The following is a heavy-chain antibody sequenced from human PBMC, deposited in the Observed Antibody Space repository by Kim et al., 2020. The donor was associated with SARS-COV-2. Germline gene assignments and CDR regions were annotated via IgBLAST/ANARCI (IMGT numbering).Heavy chain of an antibody. D-gene: IGHD3-22*01. J-gene: IGHJ4*02. V-gene: IGHV4-39*01. CDR3: ARPLALDYYDSSGSDW. Sequence: SLKSRVTITVDTSKNQFSLKLSSVTAADTAVYYCARPLALDYYDSSGSDWWGQGTLVTVSS.